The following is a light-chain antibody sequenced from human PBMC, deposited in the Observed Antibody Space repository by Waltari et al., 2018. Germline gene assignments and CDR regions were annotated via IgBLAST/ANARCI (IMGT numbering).Light chain of an antibody. CDR2: DVT. CDR3: CSYTTSSTWV. J-gene: IGLJ3*02. V-gene: IGLV2-14*03. CDR1: GSDTRGYNF. Sequence: QSALTQSAFVSGSPGQTITITCTGTGSDTRGYNFLPWYQHYPGKAPNLIIFDVTKRPSGVSNRFSGSKSGNTASLTISGLQAEDEADYYCCSYTTSSTWVFGGGTKLTV.